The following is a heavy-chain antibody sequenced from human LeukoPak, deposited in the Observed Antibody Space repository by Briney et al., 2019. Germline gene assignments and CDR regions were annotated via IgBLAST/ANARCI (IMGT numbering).Heavy chain of an antibody. J-gene: IGHJ4*02. CDR3: ARGGEPAFDY. Sequence: SQTLSLTCTVSGGSISSGGYYWSWIRQPPGKGLEWIGYIYHSGSTYYNPSLKSRVTILVDRSKNQSSLKLSSVTAADTAVYYCARGGEPAFDYWGQGTLVTVSS. D-gene: IGHD3-10*01. V-gene: IGHV4-30-2*01. CDR2: IYHSGST. CDR1: GGSISSGGYY.